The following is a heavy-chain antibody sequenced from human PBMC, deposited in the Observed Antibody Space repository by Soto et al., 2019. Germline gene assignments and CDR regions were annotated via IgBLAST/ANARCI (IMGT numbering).Heavy chain of an antibody. Sequence: GGSLRLSCAASGFTFSDYTMNWVRQAPGKGLQWVSFISSSSSTIYYTDSVQGRFTVSRDNSKNSLYMQMNSLRDEDTAVYYCAKDVFAARTLERGALWFDPWGQGTLVTVSS. J-gene: IGHJ5*02. CDR2: ISSSSSTI. CDR1: GFTFSDYT. V-gene: IGHV3-48*02. D-gene: IGHD6-6*01. CDR3: AKDVFAARTLERGALWFDP.